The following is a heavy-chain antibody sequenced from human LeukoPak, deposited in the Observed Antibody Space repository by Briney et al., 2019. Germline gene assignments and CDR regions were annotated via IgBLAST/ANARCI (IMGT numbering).Heavy chain of an antibody. V-gene: IGHV3-23*01. CDR2: ISGSGDYT. CDR1: GFTVSSNS. Sequence: GGSLRLSCTVSGFTVSSNSMSWVRQAPGKGLEWVSTISGSGDYTYYADSVKGRFTISRDNSKNTLYLQMNSLRAEDTAVYYCAKAANEWELLAGYFDYWGQGTLVTLSS. CDR3: AKAANEWELLAGYFDY. D-gene: IGHD1-26*01. J-gene: IGHJ4*02.